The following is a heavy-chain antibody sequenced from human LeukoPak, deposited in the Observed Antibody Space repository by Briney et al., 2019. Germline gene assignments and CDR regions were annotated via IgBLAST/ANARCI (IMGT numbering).Heavy chain of an antibody. CDR1: GGSISSYY. V-gene: IGHV4-4*09. CDR2: IYTSGST. J-gene: IGHJ4*02. CDR3: ARTTVYYFDY. Sequence: SETLSLTCTVSGGSISSYYWSWIRQPPGKGLEWIGYIYTSGSTNYNPSLKSRVTIPVDTSKNQFSLKLSSVTAADTAVYCCARTTVYYFDYWGQGTLVTVSS. D-gene: IGHD1-1*01.